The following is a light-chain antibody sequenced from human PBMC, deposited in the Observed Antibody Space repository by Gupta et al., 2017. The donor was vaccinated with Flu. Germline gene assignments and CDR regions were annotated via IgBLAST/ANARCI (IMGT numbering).Light chain of an antibody. V-gene: IGKV1-5*03. Sequence: PTTLSASVGDRVTITCRASESIRNWLAWYQQKPGKAPNLLIYMASSLESGVPSRFSGSGYGTEFTLTISSLQPEDSATYYCQQEYNYLGTFGQGTKLEIK. CDR3: QQEYNYLGT. CDR2: MAS. CDR1: ESIRNW. J-gene: IGKJ2*01.